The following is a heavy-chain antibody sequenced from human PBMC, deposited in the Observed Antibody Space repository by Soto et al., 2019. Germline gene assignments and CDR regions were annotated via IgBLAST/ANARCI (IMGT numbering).Heavy chain of an antibody. J-gene: IGHJ6*02. Sequence: QVQLVESGGGVVQPGTSLRLSCAASGFTFANHAMHWVRQAPGKGLEWVSLISSDETYKPYADSVRGRFTISRDNSKNTLYVQMSSLRPEDTAVYYCARGDSVKYYYGMDVWGQGTTVTVSS. V-gene: IGHV3-30-3*01. CDR2: ISSDETYK. D-gene: IGHD4-4*01. CDR1: GFTFANHA. CDR3: ARGDSVKYYYGMDV.